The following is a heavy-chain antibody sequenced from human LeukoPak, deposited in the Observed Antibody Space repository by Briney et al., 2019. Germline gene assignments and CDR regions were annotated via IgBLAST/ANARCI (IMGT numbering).Heavy chain of an antibody. CDR2: IYPGDSDT. Sequence: GESLKISCKGSGYSFTSYWIGWVRQMPGKGLEWMGIIYPGDSDTRYSPSFQGQVTISADKSISTAYLQWSSLKASDTALYYCARQADLDTAMGDYWGQGTLVTVSS. CDR1: GYSFTSYW. V-gene: IGHV5-51*01. CDR3: ARQADLDTAMGDY. J-gene: IGHJ4*02. D-gene: IGHD5-18*01.